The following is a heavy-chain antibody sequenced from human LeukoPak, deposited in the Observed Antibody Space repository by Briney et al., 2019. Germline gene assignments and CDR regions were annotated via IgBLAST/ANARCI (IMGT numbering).Heavy chain of an antibody. CDR3: AGQYFYGSGLDY. Sequence: GGSLRLSCAASGFTVSSTYMTWVRQAPGKGLEWVSVIYSGGNTYYADSVKGRFTISRDNSENTLYLQMNSLRADDTAVYYCAGQYFYGSGLDYWGQGTLVTVSS. V-gene: IGHV3-66*04. CDR2: IYSGGNT. CDR1: GFTVSSTY. D-gene: IGHD3-10*01. J-gene: IGHJ4*02.